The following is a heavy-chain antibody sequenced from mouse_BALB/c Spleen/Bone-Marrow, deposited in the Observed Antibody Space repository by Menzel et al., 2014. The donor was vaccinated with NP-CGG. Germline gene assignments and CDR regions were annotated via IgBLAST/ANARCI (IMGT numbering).Heavy chain of an antibody. CDR2: IYPGSGNT. V-gene: IGHV1S22*01. CDR3: RTHDYVMDY. Sequence: LQQSGSELVRPGASVKLSCKASGYTFTSYWIHWVKQRPGQGLEWIGNIYPGSGNTNYDAKFRSKATLTVDTSSSTAYMQLSSLTSEDSAVYYRRTHDYVMDYWGQGTSVTVSS. CDR1: GYTFTSYW. D-gene: IGHD5-1*01. J-gene: IGHJ4*01.